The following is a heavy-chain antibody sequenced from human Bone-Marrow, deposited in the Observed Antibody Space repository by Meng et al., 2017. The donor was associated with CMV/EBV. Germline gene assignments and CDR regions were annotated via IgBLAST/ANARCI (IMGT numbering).Heavy chain of an antibody. CDR2: INPNSGST. J-gene: IGHJ4*02. Sequence: ASVKVSCKASGYTFTGYYMHWVRQAPGQGLEWMGWINPNSGSTNYAQKFQDRVTMTRETSIGTAYMELNRLRSDDTAVYYCAKGGSDTSIVRGYFDYWGQGTLVTVSS. CDR3: AKGGSDTSIVRGYFDY. D-gene: IGHD5-18*01. V-gene: IGHV1-2*02. CDR1: GYTFTGYY.